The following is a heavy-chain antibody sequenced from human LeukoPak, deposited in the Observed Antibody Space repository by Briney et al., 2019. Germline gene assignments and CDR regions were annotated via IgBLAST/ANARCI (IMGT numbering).Heavy chain of an antibody. J-gene: IGHJ4*02. Sequence: SETLSLTCTVSGGSISNDHWGWIRQPPGKRLEWIGCVSYRGSTNYSPSLESRVTISLDTSKNQFSLKLSSVTVADTAVYYCARVRGLGVISPYSDYWGQGTLVTVSS. CDR1: GGSISNDH. D-gene: IGHD3-16*02. CDR3: ARVRGLGVISPYSDY. CDR2: VSYRGST. V-gene: IGHV4-59*08.